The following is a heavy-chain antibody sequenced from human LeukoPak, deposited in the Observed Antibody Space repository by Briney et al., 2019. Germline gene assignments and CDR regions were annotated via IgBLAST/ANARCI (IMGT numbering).Heavy chain of an antibody. J-gene: IGHJ4*02. D-gene: IGHD3-10*01. CDR1: VFTFSSYS. CDR2: ISSSSSYI. Sequence: GGSLRLSCAASVFTFSSYSMNWVRQAPGKGLEWVSSISSSSSYIYYADSVKGRFTISRDNAKNSLYLQMNSLRAEDTAVYYCARVTTMVRGVIIGFDYWGQGTLVTVSS. CDR3: ARVTTMVRGVIIGFDY. V-gene: IGHV3-21*01.